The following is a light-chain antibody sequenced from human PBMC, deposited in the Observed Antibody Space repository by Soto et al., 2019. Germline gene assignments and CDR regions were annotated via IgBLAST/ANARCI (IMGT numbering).Light chain of an antibody. J-gene: IGKJ1*01. V-gene: IGKV1-39*01. CDR2: AAS. Sequence: HMACTRSSASASVGDSVPITCRASQSISSYLNWYQQKPGKAPNLLIYAASSLQSGVPSRFSGSGSGTDFTLTISMLQPEDFATFYCQPRFSTSWKSGQGTTG. CDR3: QPRFSTSWK. CDR1: QSISSY.